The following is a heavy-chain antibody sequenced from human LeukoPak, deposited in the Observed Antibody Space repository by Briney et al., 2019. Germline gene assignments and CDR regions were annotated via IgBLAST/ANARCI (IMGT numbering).Heavy chain of an antibody. D-gene: IGHD2-21*01. J-gene: IGHJ4*02. CDR3: ARDPRYCGGDCYDDY. Sequence: PGRSLRLSCAASGFTFSSYAMHWVRQAPGKGLEWVAVISYDGSNKYYADSVKGRFTISRDNSKNTLYLQMNSLRAEDTAVYYCARDPRYCGGDCYDDYWGQGTLDTVSS. CDR2: ISYDGSNK. V-gene: IGHV3-30-3*01. CDR1: GFTFSSYA.